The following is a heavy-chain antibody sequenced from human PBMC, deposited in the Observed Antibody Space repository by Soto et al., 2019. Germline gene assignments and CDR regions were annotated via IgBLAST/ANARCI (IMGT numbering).Heavy chain of an antibody. J-gene: IGHJ2*01. CDR1: GGSISSGDYY. CDR2: IYYSGRT. V-gene: IGHV4-30-4*01. Sequence: QVQLQESGPGLVQSSQTLSLTCTVSGGSISSGDYYWSWIRQAPGKGLEWIGYIYYSGRTYYNPSLKSRVTISVDTSKNQFSRKLSSVTAADTAVYYCARDGMTTVVTDYWYFDLWGRGTLVTVSS. CDR3: ARDGMTTVVTDYWYFDL. D-gene: IGHD4-17*01.